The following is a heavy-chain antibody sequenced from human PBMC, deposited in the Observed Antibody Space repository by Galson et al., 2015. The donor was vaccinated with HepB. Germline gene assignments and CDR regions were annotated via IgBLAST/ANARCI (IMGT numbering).Heavy chain of an antibody. Sequence: SLRLSCATSGFNFFDYFMIWVRQTPRKGLEWVATMKPDGTKTYYVDSVKGRFTISRDNAKDSLYLQMNSLRADDTAIYYCARSPRDTEYVIFDYWGQGVLVTVAS. CDR2: MKPDGTKT. J-gene: IGHJ4*02. V-gene: IGHV3-7*03. CDR1: GFNFFDYF. CDR3: ARSPRDTEYVIFDY. D-gene: IGHD6-6*01.